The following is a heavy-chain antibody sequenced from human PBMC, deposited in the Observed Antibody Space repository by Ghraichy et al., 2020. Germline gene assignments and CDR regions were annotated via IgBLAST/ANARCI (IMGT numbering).Heavy chain of an antibody. Sequence: GGSLRLSCAASGFTFSSYWMSWVRQAPGKGLEWVANIKQDGSEKYYVDSVKGRFTISRDNAKNSLYLQMNSLRAEDTAVYYCARYPPYEILTGPIDYWGQGTLVTVSS. J-gene: IGHJ4*02. D-gene: IGHD3-9*01. V-gene: IGHV3-7*03. CDR2: IKQDGSEK. CDR1: GFTFSSYW. CDR3: ARYPPYEILTGPIDY.